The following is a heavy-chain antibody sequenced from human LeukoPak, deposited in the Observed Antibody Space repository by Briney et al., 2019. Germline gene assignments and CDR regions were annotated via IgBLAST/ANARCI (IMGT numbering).Heavy chain of an antibody. V-gene: IGHV4-34*01. Sequence: SETLSFTCAVYGGSFSGYYWSWIRQPPGKGLEWIGEVNHSGSTNYNPSLKSRVTISVDTSKNQFSLKLCSVTAADTAVYYCARTTMVAHATNYWGQGTLVTVSS. J-gene: IGHJ4*02. CDR2: VNHSGST. CDR3: ARTTMVAHATNY. D-gene: IGHD3-10*01. CDR1: GGSFSGYY.